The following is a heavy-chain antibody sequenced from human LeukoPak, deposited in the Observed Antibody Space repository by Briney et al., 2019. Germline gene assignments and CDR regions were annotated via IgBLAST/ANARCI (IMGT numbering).Heavy chain of an antibody. D-gene: IGHD3-22*01. CDR3: ARRHYYYDRSGFYYYFDT. J-gene: IGHJ4*02. Sequence: GASLKISCKASEYSFTSYWIGWVRQMPGKGLEWVGNIQPGNPEIRYSPSFQGQVTLSADKSISTAYLQWSSLQASDTAMYYCARRHYYYDRSGFYYYFDTWGQGTEVPVTS. CDR2: IQPGNPEI. V-gene: IGHV5-51*01. CDR1: EYSFTSYW.